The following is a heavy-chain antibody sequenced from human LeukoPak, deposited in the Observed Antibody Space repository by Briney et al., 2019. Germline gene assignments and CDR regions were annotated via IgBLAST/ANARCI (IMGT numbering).Heavy chain of an antibody. V-gene: IGHV3-11*04. J-gene: IGHJ5*02. CDR1: GFTFSYYY. D-gene: IGHD6-13*01. CDR2: IGSGGDTI. CDR3: ARDPGASSWCFGWFDR. Sequence: GGSLRLSYAASGFTFSYYYMSWIRQAPGKGLEWVSYIGSGGDTIYYADSVRGRFTISRGNAKNSLYLQMNSLRAEDTAVYYCARDPGASSWCFGWFDRWGQGTLVTVSS.